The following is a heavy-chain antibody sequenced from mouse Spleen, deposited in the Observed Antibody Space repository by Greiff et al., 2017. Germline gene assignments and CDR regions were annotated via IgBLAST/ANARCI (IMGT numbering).Heavy chain of an antibody. CDR1: GYTFTSYD. CDR2: LYPSDGNT. Sequence: VKLQQSGPELVKPGASVKLSCKASGYTFTSYDINWVKQRPGPGLAWIGWLYPSDGNTKYNEKFKGKATLTVDTSSSTAYMELHSLTSEDSAVYFCARRSYGTPDYWGQGTTLTVSS. V-gene: IGHV1-85*01. CDR3: ARRSYGTPDY. J-gene: IGHJ2*01. D-gene: IGHD1-1*01.